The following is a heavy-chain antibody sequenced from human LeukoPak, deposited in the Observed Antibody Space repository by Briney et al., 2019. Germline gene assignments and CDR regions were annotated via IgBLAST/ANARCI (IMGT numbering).Heavy chain of an antibody. Sequence: PSETLSLTCAVYGGSFSGYYWSWIRQPPGKGLEWIGEINHSGSTNFNPSLKSRVTISVDTSKNQFSLELSSVTAADTAVYYCARGLTSGGSYLVDYWGQGTLVTVPS. CDR3: ARGLTSGGSYLVDY. D-gene: IGHD1-26*01. CDR2: INHSGST. J-gene: IGHJ4*02. CDR1: GGSFSGYY. V-gene: IGHV4-34*01.